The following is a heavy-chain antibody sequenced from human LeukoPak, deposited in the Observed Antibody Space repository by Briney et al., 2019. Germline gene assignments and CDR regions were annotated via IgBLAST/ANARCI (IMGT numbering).Heavy chain of an antibody. CDR3: ARERNYDSSGYLNGAFDI. Sequence: ASVKVSCKASGYTFTGYYMHWVRQAPGQGLEWMGRINPNSGGTNYAQKFQGRVTMTRDTSISTAYMELSRLRSDDTAVYYCARERNYDSSGYLNGAFDIWGQGTMVTVSS. D-gene: IGHD3-22*01. V-gene: IGHV1-2*06. CDR2: INPNSGGT. CDR1: GYTFTGYY. J-gene: IGHJ3*02.